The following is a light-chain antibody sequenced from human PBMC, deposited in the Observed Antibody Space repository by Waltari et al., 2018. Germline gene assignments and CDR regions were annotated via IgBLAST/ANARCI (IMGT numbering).Light chain of an antibody. CDR2: GAS. CDR3: QHYVRLPGT. V-gene: IGKV3-20*01. Sequence: EIVLTQSPGTLSLTPGEGAALSCRASQSVGRSLACYQQKPGQAPRLLIYGASNRATGIPDRVRGSGSGTDFSLTISRLGPEGFAVFYFQHYVRLPGTFGQGTKVEIK. CDR1: QSVGRS. J-gene: IGKJ1*01.